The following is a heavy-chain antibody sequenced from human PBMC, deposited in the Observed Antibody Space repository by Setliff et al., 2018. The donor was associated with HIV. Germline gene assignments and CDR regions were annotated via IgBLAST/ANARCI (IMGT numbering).Heavy chain of an antibody. J-gene: IGHJ6*02. CDR2: IIPIFGTA. V-gene: IGHV1-69*05. Sequence: SVKVSCKASGGTFSSYAISWVRQAPGQGLEWMGGIIPIFGTANYAQKLQGRVTITTDESTSRAYMELRSLRSDDTAVYFCARLGSGWSDSYYYAMDIWGQGTTVTVSS. CDR1: GGTFSSYA. D-gene: IGHD6-19*01. CDR3: ARLGSGWSDSYYYAMDI.